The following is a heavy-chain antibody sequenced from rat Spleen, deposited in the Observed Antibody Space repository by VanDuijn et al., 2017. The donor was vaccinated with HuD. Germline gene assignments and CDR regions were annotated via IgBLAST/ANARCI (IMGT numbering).Heavy chain of an antibody. CDR1: GFSLTNYG. D-gene: IGHD1-12*02. V-gene: IGHV2-63*01. J-gene: IGHJ2*01. Sequence: QVQLKESGPGPVQPSETLSLTCTVSGFSLTNYGVNWVRQPPGKGLEWMGRMRYNGDISYNSALKSRLSISRDTSKNQVFLKMNSLPTDDTGTYYCTRVLDGTWDYWGQGVMVTVSS. CDR3: TRVLDGTWDY. CDR2: MRYNGDI.